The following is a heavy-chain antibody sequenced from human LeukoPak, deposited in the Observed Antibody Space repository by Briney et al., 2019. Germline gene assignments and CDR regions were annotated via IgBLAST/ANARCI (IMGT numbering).Heavy chain of an antibody. CDR2: ISSTSNTM. V-gene: IGHV3-48*02. D-gene: IGHD1-26*01. Sequence: GGSLRLSCAASGFTFSTYIMNWVRQAPGKGLEWVSYISSTSNTMYYADSVKGRFTISRDNAKNSLYLQMNSLRDEDTAVYYCARGDGNDYWGQGTLVTVSS. J-gene: IGHJ4*02. CDR3: ARGDGNDY. CDR1: GFTFSTYI.